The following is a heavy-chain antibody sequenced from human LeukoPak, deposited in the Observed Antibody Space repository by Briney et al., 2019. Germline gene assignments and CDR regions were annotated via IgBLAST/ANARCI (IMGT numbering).Heavy chain of an antibody. CDR1: GYTFASYG. J-gene: IGHJ5*02. Sequence: ASVKVSFKASGYTFASYGVTWVRQAPGQGPEWMAWISVYSGNTEYAQKFQDRVTLTADTSTSTVYMGLRSLRSDDTAVYYCARDGWSLGPWGQGTLVTVSS. D-gene: IGHD2-8*01. V-gene: IGHV1-18*01. CDR3: ARDGWSLGP. CDR2: ISVYSGNT.